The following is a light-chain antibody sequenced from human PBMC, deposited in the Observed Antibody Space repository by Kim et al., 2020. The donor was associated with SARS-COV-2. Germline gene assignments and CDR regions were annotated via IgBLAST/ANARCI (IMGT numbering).Light chain of an antibody. J-gene: IGLJ2*01. V-gene: IGLV3-21*04. CDR2: YDS. CDR1: SSGSKS. CDR3: QVWDSSNDHRVV. Sequence: PGKTARITGGGTSSGSKSVHWYQQKPGQAPVLVISYDSVRPSGIPERFSGSNSGNTATLTISRVEAGDEADYYCQVWDSSNDHRVVFSGGTQLTVL.